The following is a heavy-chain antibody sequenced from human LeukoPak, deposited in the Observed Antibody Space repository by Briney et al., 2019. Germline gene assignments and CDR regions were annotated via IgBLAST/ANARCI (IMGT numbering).Heavy chain of an antibody. V-gene: IGHV3-49*04. CDR1: GFTFGDYA. CDR3: TRDEGSITMIVVVHAT. J-gene: IGHJ5*02. Sequence: QSGGSLRLSCTASGFTFGDYAMSWVRQAPGKGLEWVGFIRGKAYGGTTEYAASVKGRFTISRDDSKSIAYLQMNSLKTEDTAVYYCTRDEGSITMIVVVHATWGQGTLVTVSS. CDR2: IRGKAYGGTT. D-gene: IGHD3-22*01.